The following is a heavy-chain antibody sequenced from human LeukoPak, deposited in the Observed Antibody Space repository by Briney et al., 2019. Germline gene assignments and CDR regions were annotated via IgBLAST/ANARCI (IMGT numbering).Heavy chain of an antibody. CDR1: GFTFSTYA. V-gene: IGHV3-23*01. CDR3: AREQSGTRGWYTVDY. Sequence: GSPRLSCAPSGFTFSTYAITSVRQGPGKGLEWVSAIRPDGDRTYYANSVRGRFTISRDNSKDTVYLQINGLRVEDTAVYYCAREQSGTRGWYTVDYWGQGTLVTVSS. D-gene: IGHD6-19*01. CDR2: IRPDGDRT. J-gene: IGHJ4*02.